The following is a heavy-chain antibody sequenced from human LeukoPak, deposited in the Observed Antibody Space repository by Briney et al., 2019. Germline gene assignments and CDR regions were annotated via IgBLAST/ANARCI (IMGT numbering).Heavy chain of an antibody. D-gene: IGHD1-26*01. CDR1: GGTFSSYA. Sequence: SVKVSCKASGGTFSSYAISWVRQAPGRGLEWMGRIIPIFGIANYAQKFQGRVTITADKSTSTAYMELSSLRSEDTAVYYCARGLVGATFAYFVYGGGGTVVSVSS. CDR3: ARGLVGATFAYFVY. CDR2: IIPIFGIA. J-gene: IGHJ4*02. V-gene: IGHV1-69*04.